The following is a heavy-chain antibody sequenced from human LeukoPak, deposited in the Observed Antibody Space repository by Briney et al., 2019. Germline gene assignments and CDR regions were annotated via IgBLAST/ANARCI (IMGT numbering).Heavy chain of an antibody. CDR2: IYISGST. V-gene: IGHV4-4*07. CDR3: ARVRLYYDFWSGYYTGAGFLDY. CDR1: GGSISSYY. Sequence: SETLSLTCTVSGGSISSYYWSWIRQPAGKGLEWIGRIYISGSTNYNPSLKSRVTMSVDTSKNQFSLKLSSVTAADTAVYYCARVRLYYDFWSGYYTGAGFLDYWGQGTLVTVSS. J-gene: IGHJ4*02. D-gene: IGHD3-3*01.